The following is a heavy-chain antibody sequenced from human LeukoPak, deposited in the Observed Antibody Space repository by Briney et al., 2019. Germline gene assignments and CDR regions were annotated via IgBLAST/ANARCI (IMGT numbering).Heavy chain of an antibody. J-gene: IGHJ5*02. V-gene: IGHV3-21*01. D-gene: IGHD6-13*01. Sequence: PGGSLRLSCAASGFTFSSYSMNWVRQAPGKGLEWVSSISSSSSYIYYADSVKGRFTISRDNAKNSLYLQKNSLRAEDTAVYYCARDYSSSFCFDPWGQGTLVTVSS. CDR2: ISSSSSYI. CDR1: GFTFSSYS. CDR3: ARDYSSSFCFDP.